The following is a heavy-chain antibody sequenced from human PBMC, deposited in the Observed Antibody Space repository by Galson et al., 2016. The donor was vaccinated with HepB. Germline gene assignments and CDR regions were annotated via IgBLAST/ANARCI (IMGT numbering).Heavy chain of an antibody. CDR1: GFTFSSYG. CDR2: IWYDGSNK. Sequence: SLRLSCAASGFTFSSYGMHWVRQAPGKGLEWVAFIWYDGSNKNYADSVKGRFTISRDNSKNTLYLQMNSLRAEDTAVFYCARGSSSPSKYYYSYFGLDVWGQGTTVTVSS. CDR3: ARGSSSPSKYYYSYFGLDV. D-gene: IGHD6-13*01. V-gene: IGHV3-33*01. J-gene: IGHJ6*02.